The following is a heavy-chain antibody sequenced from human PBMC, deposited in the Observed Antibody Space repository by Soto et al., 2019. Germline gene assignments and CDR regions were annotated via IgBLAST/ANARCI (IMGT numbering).Heavy chain of an antibody. J-gene: IGHJ4*02. CDR2: GHYSGST. CDR1: GGSVGSYSYY. D-gene: IGHD3-3*02. Sequence: SLTCTVSGGSVGSYSYYWGWIRQPPGKGLEWIGSGHYSGSTDSNPSLKSRATISVDTSKTQFSLKLTSVTAADTAVYYCARDRSVSMIILPPGYWGQGTLVTVSS. CDR3: ARDRSVSMIILPPGY. V-gene: IGHV4-39*02.